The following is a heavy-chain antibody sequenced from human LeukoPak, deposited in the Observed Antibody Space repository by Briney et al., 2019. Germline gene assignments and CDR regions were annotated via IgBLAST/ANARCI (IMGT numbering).Heavy chain of an antibody. J-gene: IGHJ4*02. CDR1: GLTFSTYA. V-gene: IGHV3-23*01. CDR2: ISGSGGGT. D-gene: IGHD6-6*01. CDR3: AKETSDQRY. Sequence: GGSLRLSCAASGLTFSTYAMSWVRQAPGQGLEWVSTISGSGGGTHYADSVKGRFTISRDNTKDTLYLQMNSLRVEGTAVYYCAKETSDQRYWGQGTLVTVSS.